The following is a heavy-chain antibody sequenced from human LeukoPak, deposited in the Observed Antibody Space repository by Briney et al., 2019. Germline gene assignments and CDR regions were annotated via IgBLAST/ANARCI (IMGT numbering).Heavy chain of an antibody. CDR2: IYYRGST. CDR1: CGSISSGSYY. Sequence: SETLSLTCTVSCGSISSGSYYWSWIRQAPGKGLEWIGYIYYRGSTNYNPSLKSRVTISVDTSKNQVSLKLSSVTAADTAVYYCAREFPHLDVWGKGTTVTVSS. CDR3: AREFPHLDV. J-gene: IGHJ6*04. V-gene: IGHV4-61*01.